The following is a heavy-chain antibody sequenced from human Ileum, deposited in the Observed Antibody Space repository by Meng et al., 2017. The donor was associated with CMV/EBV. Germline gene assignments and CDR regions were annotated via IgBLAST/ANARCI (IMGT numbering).Heavy chain of an antibody. J-gene: IGHJ4*02. CDR3: ARGGGTPIRGVLPFDF. CDR2: IDHTGST. D-gene: IGHD3-10*01. CDR1: GGSFSPYY. V-gene: IGHV4-34*01. Sequence: VPLQQWGAGLLRPSETLSLTCAVDGGSFSPYYWSWIRQSPGKGLEWIAEIDHTGSTNYNPSLRSRVTISIDTSSSHFSLNLTSATAADTAVYYCARGGGTPIRGVLPFDFWGQGTLVTVSS.